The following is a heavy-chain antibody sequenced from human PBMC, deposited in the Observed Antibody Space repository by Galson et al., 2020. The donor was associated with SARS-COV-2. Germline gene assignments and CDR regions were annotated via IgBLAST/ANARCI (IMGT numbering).Heavy chain of an antibody. Sequence: QLGESLKISCAASGFTFNRHWMTWFRQAPGKGLEWVANINPDGSAKNYANSVKGRFTISRDNAENSVYLQMNSLRGDDTAVYSCARGDPVGSGVDYWGQGTLVTVSS. CDR2: INPDGSAK. J-gene: IGHJ4*02. D-gene: IGHD2-8*02. CDR1: GFTFNRHW. CDR3: ARGDPVGSGVDY. V-gene: IGHV3-7*01.